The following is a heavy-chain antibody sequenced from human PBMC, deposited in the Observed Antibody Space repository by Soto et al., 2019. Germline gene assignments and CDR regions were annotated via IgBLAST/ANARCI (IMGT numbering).Heavy chain of an antibody. CDR3: ARIVYSSSSGYYYYGMDV. J-gene: IGHJ6*02. CDR2: IYYSGST. Sequence: LSLTCNVSGGSIYTYYWNWIRQSPEKGLEWIGYIYYSGSTNYNPSLKSRVTISVDTSKNQFSLKLSSVTAADTAVYYCARIVYSSSSGYYYYGMDVWGQGTTVTVSS. V-gene: IGHV4-59*01. CDR1: GGSIYTYY. D-gene: IGHD6-6*01.